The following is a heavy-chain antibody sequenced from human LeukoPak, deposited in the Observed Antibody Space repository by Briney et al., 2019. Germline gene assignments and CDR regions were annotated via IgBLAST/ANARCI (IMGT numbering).Heavy chain of an antibody. CDR1: CYTFTSYG. Sequence: GASVKVSCEASCYTFTSYGISWVRQAPVQGLEWMSWISAYNRNTTHAQQLQGRVTMTTDTSTSTAYMELRSLRSDDTAVYYCAREIPRGGWPYDHWGDGTLVTVSS. D-gene: IGHD2-15*01. V-gene: IGHV1-18*01. CDR2: ISAYNRNT. J-gene: IGHJ5*02. CDR3: AREIPRGGWPYDH.